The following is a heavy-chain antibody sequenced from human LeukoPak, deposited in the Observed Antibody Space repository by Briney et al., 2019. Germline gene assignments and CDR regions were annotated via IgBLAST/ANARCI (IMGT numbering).Heavy chain of an antibody. Sequence: GGSLRLSCAASGFTFSNYCMSWGRQAPGKGLEWVGNVNEDGSVKYYVDSVKGRFTISRDNAKNSLNLQMNSLRAEDTAVYYCARDLGASQHLSWFGPWGQGTLVTVSS. D-gene: IGHD1-26*01. CDR1: GFTFSNYC. CDR2: VNEDGSVK. J-gene: IGHJ5*02. V-gene: IGHV3-7*05. CDR3: ARDLGASQHLSWFGP.